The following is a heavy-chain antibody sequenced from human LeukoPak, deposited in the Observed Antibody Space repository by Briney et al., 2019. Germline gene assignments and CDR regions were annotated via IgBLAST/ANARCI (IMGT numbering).Heavy chain of an antibody. CDR3: ARDNAADDAFDI. J-gene: IGHJ3*02. Sequence: GGSLRLSCAASGFTFSSYEMNWVRQAPGKGLKWVSYISSSGSTIYYADSVKGRFTISRDNAKNSLYLQMNSLRAEDTAVYYCARDNAADDAFDIWGQGTMVTVSS. CDR2: ISSSGSTI. V-gene: IGHV3-48*03. CDR1: GFTFSSYE. D-gene: IGHD6-25*01.